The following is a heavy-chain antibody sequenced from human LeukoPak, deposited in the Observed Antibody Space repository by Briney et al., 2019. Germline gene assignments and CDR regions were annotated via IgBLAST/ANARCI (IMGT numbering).Heavy chain of an antibody. CDR3: ARDQYDTWSRRGNFDS. CDR2: IWYDGSNK. J-gene: IGHJ4*02. Sequence: GGSLRLSCAASGFTFSSYGMHWVRQAPGKGLEWVAVIWYDGSNKYYADSVKGRFTISRDNAKNSLYLQMNSLRAEDTAVFYCARDQYDTWSRRGNFDSWGQGTLVIVSS. CDR1: GFTFSSYG. D-gene: IGHD3/OR15-3a*01. V-gene: IGHV3-33*01.